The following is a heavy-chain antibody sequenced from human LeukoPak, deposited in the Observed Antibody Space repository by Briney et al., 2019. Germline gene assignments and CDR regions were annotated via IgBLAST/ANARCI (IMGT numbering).Heavy chain of an antibody. V-gene: IGHV4-39*01. CDR2: IYYRGST. CDR1: GDSISSSSYY. D-gene: IGHD3-22*01. CDR3: ARRRYYDSTGYLD. J-gene: IGHJ1*01. Sequence: SETLSLTCTISGDSISSSSYYWGWIRQPPGKGLEWIGDIYYRGSTYYNPSPKSRVSISIDTSNNQFSLTLNSVTAADTALYFCARRRYYDSTGYLDWGQGTLVTVSS.